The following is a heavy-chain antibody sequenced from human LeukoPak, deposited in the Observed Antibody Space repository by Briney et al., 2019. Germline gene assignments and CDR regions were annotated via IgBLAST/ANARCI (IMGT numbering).Heavy chain of an antibody. J-gene: IGHJ6*03. CDR2: INPNSGGT. V-gene: IGHV1-2*02. CDR1: GYTFTGYY. Sequence: ASVKVSRKASGYTFTGYYMHWVRQAPGQGLEWMGWINPNSGGTNYAQKFQGRVTMTRDTSISTAYMELSRLRSDDTAVYYCARVGGYDYSPYYYYYMDVWGKGTTVTVSS. D-gene: IGHD5-12*01. CDR3: ARVGGYDYSPYYYYYMDV.